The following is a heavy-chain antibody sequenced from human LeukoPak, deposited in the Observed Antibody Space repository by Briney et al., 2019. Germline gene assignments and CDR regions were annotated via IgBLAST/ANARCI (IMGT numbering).Heavy chain of an antibody. J-gene: IGHJ4*02. V-gene: IGHV4-59*01. CDR1: GGSISSYY. CDR3: ARGDYYDSGIWYYFDY. D-gene: IGHD3-22*01. Sequence: SETLSLTRTVSGGSISSYYWSWIRQPPGKGLEWIGYIYYSGSTNYNPSLKSRVTISVDTSKNQFSLKLSSVTAADTAVYYCARGDYYDSGIWYYFDYWGQGTLVTVSS. CDR2: IYYSGST.